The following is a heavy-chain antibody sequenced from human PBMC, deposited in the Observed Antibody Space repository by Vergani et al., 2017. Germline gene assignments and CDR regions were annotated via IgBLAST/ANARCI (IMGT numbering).Heavy chain of an antibody. V-gene: IGHV3-33*01. J-gene: IGHJ4*02. CDR2: IWYDGSNK. Sequence: VQLVESGGGVVQPGRSLRLSCAASGFTFSSYGMHWVRQAPGKGLEWVAVIWYDGSNKYYADSVKGRFTISRDNSKNTLYLQMNSLRAEDTAVYYCARDLNYDSSGYYPIFDYWGQGTLVTVSS. CDR3: ARDLNYDSSGYYPIFDY. CDR1: GFTFSSYG. D-gene: IGHD3-22*01.